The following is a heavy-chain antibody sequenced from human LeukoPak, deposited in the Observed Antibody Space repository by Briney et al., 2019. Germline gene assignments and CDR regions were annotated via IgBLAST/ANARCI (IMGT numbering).Heavy chain of an antibody. CDR1: GGTFSSYA. V-gene: IGHV1-69*13. J-gene: IGHJ4*02. D-gene: IGHD5-18*01. Sequence: SVKVSCKASGGTFSSYAISWVRQAPGRGLEWMGGIIPILGTANYAQKFQGRVTITADESTSTAYMELSSLRSEDTAVYYCATKRGYSYGSPHWGQGTLVTVSS. CDR3: ATKRGYSYGSPH. CDR2: IIPILGTA.